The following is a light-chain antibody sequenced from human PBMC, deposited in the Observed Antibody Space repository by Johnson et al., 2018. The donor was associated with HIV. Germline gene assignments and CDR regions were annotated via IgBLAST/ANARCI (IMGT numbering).Light chain of an antibody. CDR2: DNN. V-gene: IGLV1-51*01. CDR1: SSNIGNNY. CDR3: GTLDSSLSAVYV. J-gene: IGLJ1*01. Sequence: SSSNIGNNYVSWYQQLPGTAPKLLIYDNNKRPSGIPDRFSGSKSGTSATLGITGLQTGDEADYYCGTLDSSLSAVYVFGTGTKVTVL.